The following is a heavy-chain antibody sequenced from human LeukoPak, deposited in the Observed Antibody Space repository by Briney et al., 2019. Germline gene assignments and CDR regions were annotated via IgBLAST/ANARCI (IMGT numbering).Heavy chain of an antibody. CDR3: AKDMGGYYYTTFDY. CDR2: ISGGGGST. Sequence: GGSLRLSCAASGFTFSSYAMSWVRQAPGKGLEWVSAISGGGGSTYYADSVKGRFTISRDNSKNTLYLQKNSLRAEDTAVYYCAKDMGGYYYTTFDYWGQGTLVTVSS. V-gene: IGHV3-23*01. D-gene: IGHD3-22*01. J-gene: IGHJ4*02. CDR1: GFTFSSYA.